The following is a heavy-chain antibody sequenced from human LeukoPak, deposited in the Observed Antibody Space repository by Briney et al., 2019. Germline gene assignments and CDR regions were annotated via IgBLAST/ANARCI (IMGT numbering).Heavy chain of an antibody. CDR1: GFTFNDYT. Sequence: GGSLRLSCAASGFTFNDYTMHWVRQAPGKGLEWVSLISWDGDNTYYADSVKGRFTISRDNSKNSLYLQMNSLRTEDTALYYCAKGTGRSTLNWFDPWGQGTLVTVSS. V-gene: IGHV3-43*01. J-gene: IGHJ5*02. CDR2: ISWDGDNT. CDR3: AKGTGRSTLNWFDP. D-gene: IGHD1-14*01.